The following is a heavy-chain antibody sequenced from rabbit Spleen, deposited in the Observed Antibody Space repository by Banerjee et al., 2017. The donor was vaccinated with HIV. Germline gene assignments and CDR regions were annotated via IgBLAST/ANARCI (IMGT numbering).Heavy chain of an antibody. Sequence: QSLEESGGDLVKPGASLTLTCTASGFSFSSSDYMCWVRQAPGKGLEWISCIAGISSGFTYSATWAKGRFTCSKTSSTTVTLQMTSLTVADTATYFCARVGYDGYGLDLWGQGTLVTVS. V-gene: IGHV1S40*01. J-gene: IGHJ4*01. CDR1: GFSFSSSDY. CDR3: ARVGYDGYGLDL. CDR2: IAGISSGFT. D-gene: IGHD6-1*01.